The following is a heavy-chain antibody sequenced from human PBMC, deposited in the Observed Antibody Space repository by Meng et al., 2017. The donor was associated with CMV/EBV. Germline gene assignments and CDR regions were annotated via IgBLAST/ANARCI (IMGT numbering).Heavy chain of an antibody. CDR1: GGSISSGDYY. CDR2: IYYSGST. Sequence: QGQLQESGPGLVKPSQTLSLTCIVSGGSISSGDYYWSWIRQPPGKGLEWIGYIYYSGSTYYNPSLKSRVTISVDTSKNQFSLKLSSVTAADTAVYYCARVTSRVAGAFDYWGQGTLVTVSS. D-gene: IGHD1-14*01. CDR3: ARVTSRVAGAFDY. J-gene: IGHJ4*02. V-gene: IGHV4-30-4*08.